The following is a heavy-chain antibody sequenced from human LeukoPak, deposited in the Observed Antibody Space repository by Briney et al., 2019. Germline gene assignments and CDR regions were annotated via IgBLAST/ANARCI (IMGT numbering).Heavy chain of an antibody. CDR3: ARGYYDSRGYSNTFDI. CDR2: INYSGNT. CDR1: GASISSSY. D-gene: IGHD3-22*01. J-gene: IGHJ3*02. V-gene: IGHV4-59*01. Sequence: SETLSLTCAVSGASISSSYWSWIRQPLGKGLEWIGYINYSGNTKYNPSLESRVTISVDASNNQFSLRLSSVTAADTAFYYCARGYYDSRGYSNTFDIWGQGTLVTVSS.